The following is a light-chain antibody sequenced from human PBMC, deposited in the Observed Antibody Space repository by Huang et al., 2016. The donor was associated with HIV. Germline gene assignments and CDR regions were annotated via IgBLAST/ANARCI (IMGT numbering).Light chain of an antibody. Sequence: EIILTQSPATLSVSPGDRATLSCRASQSVNTNLAWYQQKPGQTPRLLIYGTSTRATGVPARFSGGGSGTEFTLTISSLQSEDFAVYYCQQYNNWPPEVTFGQGTRLEMK. J-gene: IGKJ5*01. CDR2: GTS. V-gene: IGKV3-15*01. CDR1: QSVNTN. CDR3: QQYNNWPPEVT.